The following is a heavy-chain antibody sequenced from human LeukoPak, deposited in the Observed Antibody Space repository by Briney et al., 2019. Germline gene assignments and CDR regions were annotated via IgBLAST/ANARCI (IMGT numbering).Heavy chain of an antibody. J-gene: IGHJ5*02. Sequence: PGGSLRLSCAASGFTFSDYYMSWIRQAPGKGLEWVSYISSSGSTIYYAGSVKGRFTISRDNAKNSLYLQMNSLRAEDTAVYYCARDLVRYFDWYNWFDPWGQGTLVTVSS. CDR2: ISSSGSTI. V-gene: IGHV3-11*01. CDR3: ARDLVRYFDWYNWFDP. D-gene: IGHD3-9*01. CDR1: GFTFSDYY.